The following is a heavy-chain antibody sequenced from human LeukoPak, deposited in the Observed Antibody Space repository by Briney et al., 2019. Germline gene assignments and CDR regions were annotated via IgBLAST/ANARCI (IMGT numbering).Heavy chain of an antibody. D-gene: IGHD5-24*01. J-gene: IGHJ4*02. CDR3: ARLPRDGYNLYYFDY. CDR2: IYYSGST. CDR1: GGSISSGGYY. Sequence: SETLSLTCTVSGGSISSGGYYWSWIRQHPGKGLEWIGYIYYSGSTYYNPSLKSRVTISVDTSKNQFSLKLSSVTAADTAVYYCARLPRDGYNLYYFDYWGQGTLVTVSS. V-gene: IGHV4-31*03.